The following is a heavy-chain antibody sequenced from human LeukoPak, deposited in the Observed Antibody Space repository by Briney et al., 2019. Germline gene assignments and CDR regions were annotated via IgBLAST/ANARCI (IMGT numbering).Heavy chain of an antibody. J-gene: IGHJ4*02. V-gene: IGHV1-46*01. Sequence: ASVKVSCKASGYIFTHYFVHWVRQAPGQGLEWMGIINPSDGSTAYAQKFQGRLTMTRDTSTNTVHMELSGLRSEDTAVYYCARVCSSNWYEVDYWGQGTLVTVSP. D-gene: IGHD6-13*01. CDR2: INPSDGST. CDR3: ARVCSSNWYEVDY. CDR1: GYIFTHYF.